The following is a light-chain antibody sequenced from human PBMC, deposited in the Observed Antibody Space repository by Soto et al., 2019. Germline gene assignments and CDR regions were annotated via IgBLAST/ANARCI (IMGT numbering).Light chain of an antibody. CDR1: QGISSY. V-gene: IGKV1-8*01. Sequence: AIRITQSPSSFSASTGDRVTITCRASQGISSYLAWYQQKPGKAPKLLTYAASTLQSGVPSRFSGSGSGTDFTLTVSCLQSEDFATYYCQQYYSYPHTFGQATRLGIK. CDR2: AAS. CDR3: QQYYSYPHT. J-gene: IGKJ5*01.